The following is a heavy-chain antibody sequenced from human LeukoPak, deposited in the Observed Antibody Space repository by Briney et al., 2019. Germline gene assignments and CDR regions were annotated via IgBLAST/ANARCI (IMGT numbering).Heavy chain of an antibody. J-gene: IGHJ4*02. V-gene: IGHV1-2*02. CDR2: INPNSGGT. D-gene: IGHD1-26*01. CDR3: ARGPYSGSYQDY. CDR1: GYTFTGYY. Sequence: ASVKVSCKASGYTFTGYYMHWVRQAPGQGLEWMGWINPNSGGTNYAQKFQGRVTMTRDTSISTAYMELSRLRSDDTAAYYCARGPYSGSYQDYWGQGTLVTVSS.